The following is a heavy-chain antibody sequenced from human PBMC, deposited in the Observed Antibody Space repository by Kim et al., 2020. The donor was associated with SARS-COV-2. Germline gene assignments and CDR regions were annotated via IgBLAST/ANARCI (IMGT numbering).Heavy chain of an antibody. CDR1: GDNFASTW. Sequence: GESLKISCNESGDNFASTWIGWVRQMPGRGLEWMGIIYPGDSDIRYSPSFQGQVTISADKSISTVYLQWTSLKASDTAMYYCVPASSSLGDEGSWGQGTLVTVSS. J-gene: IGHJ5*02. V-gene: IGHV5-51*01. CDR3: VPASSSLGDEGS. CDR2: IYPGDSDI. D-gene: IGHD3-10*01.